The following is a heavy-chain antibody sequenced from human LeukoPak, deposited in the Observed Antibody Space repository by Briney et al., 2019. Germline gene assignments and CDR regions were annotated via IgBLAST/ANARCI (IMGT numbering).Heavy chain of an antibody. J-gene: IGHJ6*03. Sequence: SETLSLTCTASGVSISSYYWSWVRQPPGKGLEWVGYIYYSGSTNYNPSLKSRVTISVDTSKNQFSLKLSSVTAADTAVYYCARDRKEMATIDYYYYYMDVWGKGTTVTVSS. D-gene: IGHD5-24*01. CDR2: IYYSGST. CDR1: GVSISSYY. V-gene: IGHV4-59*01. CDR3: ARDRKEMATIDYYYYYMDV.